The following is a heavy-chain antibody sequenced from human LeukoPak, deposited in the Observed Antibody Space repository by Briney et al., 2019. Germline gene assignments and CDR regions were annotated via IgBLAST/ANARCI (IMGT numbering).Heavy chain of an antibody. CDR3: ARGFGGTYYTDGFDL. CDR1: GGSLTGYF. CDR2: FYYSGST. V-gene: IGHV4-59*01. J-gene: IGHJ3*01. D-gene: IGHD1-26*01. Sequence: PSETLSLTCAVSGGSLTGYFWTWFRQPPGKGLEWIGHFYYSGSTYYNPSLESRVSISIDTSKTQFSLELNSVTGADTAVYYCARGFGGTYYTDGFDLWAQGTIVTVSS.